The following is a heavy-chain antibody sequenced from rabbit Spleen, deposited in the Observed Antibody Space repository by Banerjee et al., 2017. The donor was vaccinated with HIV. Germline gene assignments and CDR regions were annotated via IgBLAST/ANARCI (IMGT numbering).Heavy chain of an antibody. J-gene: IGHJ4*01. Sequence: QEQLEESGGDLVKPEGSLTLTCTASGFSFSSSYWMCWVRQAPGKGLEWIGCIHTSSGGTHYASWVNGRFTISRSTSLNTVDLKMTSLTAADTATYFCARTYADNGQYTYYFNLWGQGTLVTVS. CDR2: IHTSSGGT. CDR1: GFSFSSSYW. V-gene: IGHV1S43*01. CDR3: ARTYADNGQYTYYFNL. D-gene: IGHD8-1*01.